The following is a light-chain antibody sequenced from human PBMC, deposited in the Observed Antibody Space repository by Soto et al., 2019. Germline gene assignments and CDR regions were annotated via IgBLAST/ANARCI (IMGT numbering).Light chain of an antibody. CDR1: QSVSSSY. J-gene: IGKJ1*01. Sequence: EIVLTQSPGTLSLSPGERATLSCRASQSVSSSYLAWYQQKPGQAPRLLIYGACSRATGIQDRFSGSGSGTDFTLTNRRLEPEDFAVYDCQQYGSSPWTFGQGTKVEIK. CDR3: QQYGSSPWT. V-gene: IGKV3-20*01. CDR2: GAC.